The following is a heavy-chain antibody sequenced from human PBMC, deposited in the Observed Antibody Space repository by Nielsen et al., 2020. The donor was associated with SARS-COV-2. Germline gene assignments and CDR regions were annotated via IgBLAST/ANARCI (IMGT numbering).Heavy chain of an antibody. V-gene: IGHV3-30*18. CDR2: ISYDGSNK. J-gene: IGHJ4*02. CDR3: AKDQRGDFWSGTFDY. Sequence: GESLKISCAASGFTFSSYGMHWVRQAPGKGLEWVAVISYDGSNKYYADSVKGRFTISRDNSKNTLYLQMNSLRAEDTAVYYCAKDQRGDFWSGTFDYWGQGTLVTVSS. CDR1: GFTFSSYG. D-gene: IGHD3-3*01.